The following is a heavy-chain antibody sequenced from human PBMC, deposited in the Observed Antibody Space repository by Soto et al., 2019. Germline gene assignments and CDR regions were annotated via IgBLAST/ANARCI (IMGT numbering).Heavy chain of an antibody. D-gene: IGHD6-19*01. V-gene: IGHV1-69*06. Sequence: QVQLVQSGAEVKKPGSSVKVSCKASGGTFSSYAISWVRQAPGQGLGWMGGIIPIFGTANYAQKYQGRVTIPADKSTSTAYMELSSLGSEDKAVYYCAGSGWLPDAFDIWGKGTMVTVSS. CDR2: IIPIFGTA. J-gene: IGHJ3*02. CDR1: GGTFSSYA. CDR3: AGSGWLPDAFDI.